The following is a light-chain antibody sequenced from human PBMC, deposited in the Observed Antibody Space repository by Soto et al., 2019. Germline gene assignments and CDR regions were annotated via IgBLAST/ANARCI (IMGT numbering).Light chain of an antibody. CDR2: EDT. CDR1: SSDVGNYNL. Sequence: QSVLTQPASVSGSPGQSVTISCTGTSSDVGNYNLVSWYQQHPGKAPKLMIYEDTKRPSGVSNRFSVSKSVNTASLTISGLQAEDEADYYCCSYAGSTTFWVFGGGTKLTVL. J-gene: IGLJ3*02. CDR3: CSYAGSTTFWV. V-gene: IGLV2-23*01.